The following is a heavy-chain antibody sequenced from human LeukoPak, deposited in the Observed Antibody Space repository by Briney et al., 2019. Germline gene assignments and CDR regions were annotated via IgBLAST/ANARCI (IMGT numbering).Heavy chain of an antibody. CDR2: ISTDGSST. V-gene: IGHV3-74*01. J-gene: IGHJ2*01. CDR3: AREDYDILTEGWYFDL. D-gene: IGHD3-9*01. CDR1: GFTFSTYW. Sequence: GGSLRLSCAASGFTFSTYWMHWVRQAPGKGLVWVSRISTDGSSTSYAGSAKGRFTISRDIAKNSLYLQMNSLRAEDTAVYYCAREDYDILTEGWYFDLWGRGTLVTVSS.